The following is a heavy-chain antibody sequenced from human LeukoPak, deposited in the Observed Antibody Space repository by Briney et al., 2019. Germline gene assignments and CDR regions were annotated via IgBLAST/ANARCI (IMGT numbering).Heavy chain of an antibody. CDR1: GFTFSSHA. CDR3: ATGAYGPGFVDY. V-gene: IGHV3-64*01. J-gene: IGHJ4*02. CDR2: ISSNGDSI. D-gene: IGHD5-12*01. Sequence: GRSLRLSCAASGFTFSSHAMHWVRPAPGKGLDYVSGISSNGDSIYYAKSVKGRLTISRDNSKNTLYLQMGSLRAEDMAVYYCATGAYGPGFVDYWGQGTLVTVSS.